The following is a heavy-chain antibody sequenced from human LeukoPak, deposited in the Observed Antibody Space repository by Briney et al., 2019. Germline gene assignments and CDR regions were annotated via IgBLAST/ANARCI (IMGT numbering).Heavy chain of an antibody. CDR2: INPKSGYT. J-gene: IGHJ4*02. CDR1: GYTFIGYY. D-gene: IGHD3-10*01. CDR3: AKDWELRYSQGGFDF. Sequence: GASVKVTCKASGYTFIGYYLHWVRQPHGQGLERMGWINPKSGYTNNAHQFRGRLSMTRDTSISAAYMDLSRLTSDDAAVYCCAKDWELRYSQGGFDFWGQGTRVIV. V-gene: IGHV1-2*02.